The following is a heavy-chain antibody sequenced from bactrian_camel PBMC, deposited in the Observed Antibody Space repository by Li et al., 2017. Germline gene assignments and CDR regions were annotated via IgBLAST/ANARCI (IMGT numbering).Heavy chain of an antibody. J-gene: IGHJ4*01. CDR1: GYTYSRGC. D-gene: IGHD2*01. Sequence: QVQLVESGGGSVQAGGSLRLSCVASGYTYSRGCMGWFRQAPGKEREGVAAINSSGGRTYYRDSVKGRFTISTDNANNTLSLQMDRLRPEDTAMYYCNDRCRTLFGPGTQVTVS. CDR2: INSSGGRT. V-gene: IGHV3S1*01.